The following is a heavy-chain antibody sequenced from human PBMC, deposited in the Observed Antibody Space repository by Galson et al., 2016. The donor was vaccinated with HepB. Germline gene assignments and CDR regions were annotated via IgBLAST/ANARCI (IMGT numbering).Heavy chain of an antibody. CDR3: ARHLVAARPFDY. CDR1: GGSISSGGYY. V-gene: IGHV4-31*03. Sequence: TLSLTCTVSGGSISSGGYYWSWIRQHPGKGLEWIGYIYYSGSTYYHPSLKSRVTISVDTSKNQFSLRLNSLTASDPALYYCARHLVAARPFDYWGQGTLVTVSS. J-gene: IGHJ4*02. CDR2: IYYSGST. D-gene: IGHD6-6*01.